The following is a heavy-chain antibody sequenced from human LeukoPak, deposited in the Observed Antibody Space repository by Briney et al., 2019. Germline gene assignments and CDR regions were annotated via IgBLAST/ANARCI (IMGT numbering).Heavy chain of an antibody. CDR3: ARDPGYYDILTGRYYYYYGMDV. D-gene: IGHD3-9*01. Sequence: GGSLRLPCAASGFTFSSYDMHWVRQATGKGLEWVSAIGTAGDTYYPGSVKGRFTISRENAKNSLYLQMNSLRAEDTAVYYCARDPGYYDILTGRYYYYYGMDVWGQGTTVTVSS. CDR1: GFTFSSYD. V-gene: IGHV3-13*01. CDR2: IGTAGDT. J-gene: IGHJ6*02.